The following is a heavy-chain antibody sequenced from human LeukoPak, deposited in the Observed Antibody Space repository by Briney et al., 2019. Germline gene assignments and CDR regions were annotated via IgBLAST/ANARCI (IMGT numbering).Heavy chain of an antibody. CDR2: ISGRGGNS. CDR3: ANEVPHFDY. Sequence: GGSLRLSCAASGFTFNSYAMSWVRQAPGKGREWVSVISGRGGNSYYADSVKGRFTITRDTSKNTLYLQMNSLRAEDTAVSYCANEVPHFDYWGQGTLVTVSS. V-gene: IGHV3-23*01. D-gene: IGHD2-2*01. J-gene: IGHJ4*02. CDR1: GFTFNSYA.